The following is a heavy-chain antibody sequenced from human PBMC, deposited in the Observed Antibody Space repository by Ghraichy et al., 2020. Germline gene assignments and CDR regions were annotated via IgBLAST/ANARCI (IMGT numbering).Heavy chain of an antibody. J-gene: IGHJ6*02. D-gene: IGHD6-19*01. CDR1: GFTLSSYW. CDR3: ARDRVGYSSGLYSFYYYYRMDV. V-gene: IGHV3-7*01. Sequence: GGSLRLSCAASGFTLSSYWMSWVRQAPGKGLEWVANIKQDGSEKYYVDSVKGRFTISRDNAKNSLYLQMNSLRAEDTAVYYCARDRVGYSSGLYSFYYYYRMDVWGQGTTVTVSS. CDR2: IKQDGSEK.